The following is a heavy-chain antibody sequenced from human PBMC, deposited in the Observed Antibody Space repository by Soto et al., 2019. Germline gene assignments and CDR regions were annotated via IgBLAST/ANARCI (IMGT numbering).Heavy chain of an antibody. CDR1: GLPFTNAW. J-gene: IGHJ4*02. Sequence: EAQLVESGGGLVEPGESLRLSCVASGLPFTNAWLSWVRQTPGKGLEWVGRIKLTSDGATTDYAAPVKGRFTISRDDSKSMVFLQMNSLKTEDTAVYYCATVGIVWLFDNWGQGTLVTVSS. D-gene: IGHD6-19*01. V-gene: IGHV3-15*01. CDR3: ATVGIVWLFDN. CDR2: IKLTSDGATT.